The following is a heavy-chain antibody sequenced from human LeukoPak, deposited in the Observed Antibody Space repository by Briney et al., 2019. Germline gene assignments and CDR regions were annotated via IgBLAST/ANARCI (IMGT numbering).Heavy chain of an antibody. CDR1: GFTFSSYA. CDR3: AKSLGELLPYFDY. Sequence: GGSLSLSCAASGFTFSSYAMSWVRQAPGKGIGWVSAINGNGRNTYYADSVKGRCTISRDNSKNTLYLQMNSLRAEDTAVYYCAKSLGELLPYFDYWGQGTLVTVSS. CDR2: INGNGRNT. J-gene: IGHJ4*02. D-gene: IGHD1-26*01. V-gene: IGHV3-23*01.